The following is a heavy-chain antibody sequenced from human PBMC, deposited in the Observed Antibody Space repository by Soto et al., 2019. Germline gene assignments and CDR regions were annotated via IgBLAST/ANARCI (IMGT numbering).Heavy chain of an antibody. CDR3: ASGRHGSRVYYAHFVY. D-gene: IGHD3-22*01. J-gene: IGHJ4*02. CDR2: ISSSTPYI. V-gene: IGHV3-21*01. CDR1: GFIFNSYS. Sequence: GGSLRLSCAASGFIFNSYSMHWVRQAPGKGLEWVSSISSSTPYIYYADSVKGRFTISRDNAENSLYLQVNSLRAEDTAVYYYASGRHGSRVYYAHFVYWGQGTLVTVSS.